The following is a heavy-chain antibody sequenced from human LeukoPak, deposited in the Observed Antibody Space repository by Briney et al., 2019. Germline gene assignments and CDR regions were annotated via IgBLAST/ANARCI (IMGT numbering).Heavy chain of an antibody. Sequence: SETLSLTCTVSGGSISSYYWSWIRQPPGKGLEWIGYIYYSGSTNYNPSLKSRVTISVDTSKNQFSLKLSSVPAADTAVYYCARSVIAARTLVAWGQGTLVTVSS. CDR1: GGSISSYY. CDR3: ARSVIAARTLVA. D-gene: IGHD6-6*01. CDR2: IYYSGST. V-gene: IGHV4-59*01. J-gene: IGHJ5*02.